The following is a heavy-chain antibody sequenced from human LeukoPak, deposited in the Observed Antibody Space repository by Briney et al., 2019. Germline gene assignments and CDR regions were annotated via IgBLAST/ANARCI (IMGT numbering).Heavy chain of an antibody. D-gene: IGHD2-2*01. Sequence: SVKVSCKASGGTFSSYAISWVRQAPGQGLEWMGGIIPIFGIANYAQKFQGRVTITTDESTSTAYMELSSLRSEDTAVYYCARDRGCSSTSCYRLSHFDYWGQGTLVTVSS. CDR3: ARDRGCSSTSCYRLSHFDY. J-gene: IGHJ4*02. CDR2: IIPIFGIA. CDR1: GGTFSSYA. V-gene: IGHV1-69*05.